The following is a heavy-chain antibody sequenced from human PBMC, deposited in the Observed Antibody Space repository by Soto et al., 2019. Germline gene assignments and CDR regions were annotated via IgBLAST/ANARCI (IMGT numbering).Heavy chain of an antibody. J-gene: IGHJ4*02. CDR3: ARHATYYDILSGYYFGY. Sequence: PGESLKISCKGSGYSFTSYKIGWVRQMPGKGLEWMGIIYPGDSDTRYSPSFQGQVTISADKSTSTAYLQWSSLKASDTAMYYCARHATYYDILSGYYFGYWGQGTLDTVSS. D-gene: IGHD3-9*01. CDR1: GYSFTSYK. V-gene: IGHV5-51*01. CDR2: IYPGDSDT.